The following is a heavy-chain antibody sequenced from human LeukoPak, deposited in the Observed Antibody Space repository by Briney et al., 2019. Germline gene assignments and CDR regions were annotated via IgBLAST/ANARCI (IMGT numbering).Heavy chain of an antibody. J-gene: IGHJ6*02. CDR2: INPNSGGT. Sequence: ASVKVSCKASRYTFTGYYMHWVRQAPGQGLEWMGWINPNSGGTNYAQKFQGRVTMTRDTSISTAYMELSRLRSDDTAVYYCARDRVVVVVAATPYYYYGMDVWGQGTTVTVSS. V-gene: IGHV1-2*02. CDR1: RYTFTGYY. D-gene: IGHD2-15*01. CDR3: ARDRVVVVVAATPYYYYGMDV.